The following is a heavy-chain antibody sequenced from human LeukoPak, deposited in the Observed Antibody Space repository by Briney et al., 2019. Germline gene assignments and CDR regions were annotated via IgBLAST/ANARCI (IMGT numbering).Heavy chain of an antibody. D-gene: IGHD3-10*01. J-gene: IGHJ5*02. CDR2: IYSGGST. V-gene: IGHV3-53*01. CDR3: ARAMPNSLWFRELSWFDP. CDR1: GFTVSSNY. Sequence: GGSLRLSCAASGFTVSSNYMSWVRQAPGKGLEWVSVIYSGGSTYYADSVKGRFTISRDNAKNSLYLQMNSLRAEDTAVYYCARAMPNSLWFRELSWFDPWGQGTLVTVSS.